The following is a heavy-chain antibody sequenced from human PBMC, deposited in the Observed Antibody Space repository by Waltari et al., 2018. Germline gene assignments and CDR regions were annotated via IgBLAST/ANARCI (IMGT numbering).Heavy chain of an antibody. J-gene: IGHJ5*02. V-gene: IGHV4-34*01. CDR1: GASFSDYY. CDR3: TRGGNYDFWSHRPFVDP. D-gene: IGHD3-3*01. CDR2: IRHPGST. Sequence: QVQLQQWGAGLLGPSETLSLTCAVYGASFSDYYWGWVRQPPGKGLEWIGQIRHPGSTNYNPSLKSRVTISIDTPRSQFSLRLSSVTAADTALYFCTRGGNYDFWSHRPFVDPWGLGTLVTVSS.